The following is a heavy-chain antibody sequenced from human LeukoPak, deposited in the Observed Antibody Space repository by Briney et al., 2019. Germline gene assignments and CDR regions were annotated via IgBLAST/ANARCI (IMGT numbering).Heavy chain of an antibody. V-gene: IGHV6-1*01. CDR1: GDSVSSNSAA. CDR3: AQADGTGYFYFQH. CDR2: TYYRSEWYN. J-gene: IGHJ1*01. D-gene: IGHD3-22*01. Sequence: SQTLSLTCAISGDSVSSNSAAWNWIRQSPSRGLEWLGRTYYRSEWYNDYAVSVKSRISINPDTSKNQFSLQLNSVSPEDTAVYYCAQADGTGYFYFQHWGQGTLVTVSS.